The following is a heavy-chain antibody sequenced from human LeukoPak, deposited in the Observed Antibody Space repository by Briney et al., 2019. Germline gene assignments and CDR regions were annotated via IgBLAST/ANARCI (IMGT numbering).Heavy chain of an antibody. Sequence: HTGGSLRLSCAASGFTFSSYAMSWVPQAPGKGLEWVSAISGSGGSTYYADSVKGRFTISRDNSKNTLYLQMNSLRAEDTAVYYCAKGISTGPVVAANFDYWGQGTLVTVSS. J-gene: IGHJ4*02. D-gene: IGHD2-15*01. CDR3: AKGISTGPVVAANFDY. V-gene: IGHV3-23*01. CDR1: GFTFSSYA. CDR2: ISGSGGST.